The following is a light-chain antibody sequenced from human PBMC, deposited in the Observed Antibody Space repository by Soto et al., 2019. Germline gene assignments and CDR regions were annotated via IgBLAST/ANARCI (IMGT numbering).Light chain of an antibody. J-gene: IGKJ2*01. CDR1: RSLLHADGNTY. CDR2: KVS. CDR3: MQSAQLPYT. Sequence: DIVMTQTPLSLSVSPGQPASISCKSSRSLLHADGNTYLYWFLQKPGQPPQLLLSKVSNRFTGVPDTFSGSGSVTDFTLKFSRVEDEDVGVYQCMQSAQLPYTFGQGTNLAIK. V-gene: IGKV2D-29*01.